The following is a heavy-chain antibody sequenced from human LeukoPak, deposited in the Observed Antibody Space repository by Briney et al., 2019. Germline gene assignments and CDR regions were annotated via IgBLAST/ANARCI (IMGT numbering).Heavy chain of an antibody. CDR1: GFTFSSYA. V-gene: IGHV3-23*01. D-gene: IGHD3-22*01. J-gene: IGHJ4*02. CDR2: ISGSGGST. Sequence: GGSLRLSCAASGFTFSSYAMSWVRQAPGKGLDWVSAISGSGGSTYYADSVKGRFIIFRDNSKNTLYLQMNSLRAEDTAVYYCAKAFGGYYYDSSGYDYGDYWGQGTLVTVSS. CDR3: AKAFGGYYYDSSGYDYGDY.